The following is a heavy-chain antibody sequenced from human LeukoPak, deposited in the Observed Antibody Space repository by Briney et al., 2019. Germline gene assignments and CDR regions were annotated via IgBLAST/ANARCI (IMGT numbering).Heavy chain of an antibody. CDR2: ISWNSGSI. CDR1: GFTFDDYA. V-gene: IGHV3-9*01. D-gene: IGHD1-7*01. J-gene: IGHJ6*03. CDR3: AKAGTSLNYYYYMDV. Sequence: GGSLRLSCAASGFTFDDYAMHWVRQAPGKGLEWVSGISWNSGSIGYADSVKGRFTISRDNAKNSLYLQMNSLRAEDTALYYCAKAGTSLNYYYYMDVWGKGPTVTVSS.